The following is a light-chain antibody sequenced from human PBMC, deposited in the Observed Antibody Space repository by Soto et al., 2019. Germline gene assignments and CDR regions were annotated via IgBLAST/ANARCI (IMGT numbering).Light chain of an antibody. CDR1: QSVSSSY. V-gene: IGKV3-20*01. CDR2: GAS. CDR3: QQYGSSPLT. Sequence: EIVLTQSPGNQSLSQGERATLSCRASQSVSSSYLAWYQQKPGQAPRLLIYGASSRATGIPDRFSGSGSGTDFTLTISRLEPEDFAVYYCQQYGSSPLTFGGGTKVDIK. J-gene: IGKJ4*01.